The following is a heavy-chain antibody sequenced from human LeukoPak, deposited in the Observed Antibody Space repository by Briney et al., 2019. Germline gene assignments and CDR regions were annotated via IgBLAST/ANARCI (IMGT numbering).Heavy chain of an antibody. CDR1: GGSISSGDYY. CDR3: ARWGTMVRGVHRAHFDY. CDR2: IYYSGST. J-gene: IGHJ4*02. D-gene: IGHD3-10*01. Sequence: PSQTLSPTCTVSGGSISSGDYYWSWIRQPPGKGLEWIGYIYYSGSTYYNPSLKSRVTISVDTSKNQFSLKLSSVTAADTAVYYCARWGTMVRGVHRAHFDYWGQGTLVTVSS. V-gene: IGHV4-30-4*01.